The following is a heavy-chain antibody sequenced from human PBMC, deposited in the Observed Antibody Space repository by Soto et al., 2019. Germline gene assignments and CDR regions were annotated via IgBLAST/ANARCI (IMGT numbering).Heavy chain of an antibody. Sequence: SETLSLTCAVSGGSISSGGYPWSWIRQPPGKGLEWIGYIYHSGSTYYNPSLMSRLTISVDTSKNQFSLKLTSVTAAETAVYYCVRTAREGAVAPHWFDRWGQGTQVTVSS. J-gene: IGHJ5*02. CDR1: GGSISSGGYP. D-gene: IGHD2-21*02. V-gene: IGHV4-30-2*05. CDR3: VRTAREGAVAPHWFDR. CDR2: IYHSGST.